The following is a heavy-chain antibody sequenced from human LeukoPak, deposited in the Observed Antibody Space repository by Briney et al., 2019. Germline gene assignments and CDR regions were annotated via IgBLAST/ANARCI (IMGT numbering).Heavy chain of an antibody. Sequence: SETLSLTCTVSGGSINSYYWSWIRRPPGKGLEWIGFIHYSGSTTYNPSLKSRVTISIETSKTQFSLKLSSMTAADTAVYFCVRLGRCSGGHCLDDYWGQGTLVTVSS. V-gene: IGHV4-59*01. CDR3: VRLGRCSGGHCLDDY. CDR1: GGSINSYY. D-gene: IGHD2-15*01. J-gene: IGHJ4*02. CDR2: IHYSGST.